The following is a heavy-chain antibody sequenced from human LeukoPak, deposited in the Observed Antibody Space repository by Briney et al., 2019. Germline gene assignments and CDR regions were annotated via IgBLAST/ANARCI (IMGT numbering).Heavy chain of an antibody. Sequence: PGGSLRLSCAASGFPFSDYWMDWVRQAPGKGLEWVSSISSSSSYIHYADSVKGRFTISRDNAKNSLYLQMNSLRAEDTAVYYCARGGSGSYYKSPFDYWGQGTLVTVSS. J-gene: IGHJ4*02. CDR2: ISSSSSYI. D-gene: IGHD3-10*01. CDR3: ARGGSGSYYKSPFDY. V-gene: IGHV3-21*01. CDR1: GFPFSDYW.